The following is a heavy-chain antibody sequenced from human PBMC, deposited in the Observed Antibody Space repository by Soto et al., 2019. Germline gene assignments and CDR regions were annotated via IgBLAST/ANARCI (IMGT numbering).Heavy chain of an antibody. D-gene: IGHD6-6*01. Sequence: PSETLSLTCTVSGGSISSGGYYWSWIRQHPGKGLEWIGYIYYSGSTYHNPSLKSRVTISVDTSKNQFSLKLSSVTAADTAVYYCARDRRSSKLGFDPWGQGTLVTVSS. CDR3: ARDRRSSKLGFDP. CDR1: GGSISSGGYY. J-gene: IGHJ5*02. V-gene: IGHV4-31*03. CDR2: IYYSGST.